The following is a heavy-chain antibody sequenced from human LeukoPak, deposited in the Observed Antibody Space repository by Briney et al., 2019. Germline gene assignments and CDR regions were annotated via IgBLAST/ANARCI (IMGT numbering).Heavy chain of an antibody. CDR1: GFTFSSYA. D-gene: IGHD3-3*01. CDR3: ARDYDFWSGFYKQGYYFDY. Sequence: GGSLRLSCAASGFTFSSYAMHWVRQAPGKGLEWVAVISYDGSNKYYADSVKGRFTISRDNSKNTLYLQMNSLRAEDTAVYYCARDYDFWSGFYKQGYYFDYWGQGTLVTVSS. CDR2: ISYDGSNK. J-gene: IGHJ4*02. V-gene: IGHV3-30-3*01.